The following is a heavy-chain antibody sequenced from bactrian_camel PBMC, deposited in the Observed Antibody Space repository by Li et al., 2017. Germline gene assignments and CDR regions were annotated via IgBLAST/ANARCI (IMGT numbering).Heavy chain of an antibody. D-gene: IGHD7*01. Sequence: DVQLVESGGGSVQAGESLRLSCVASGITFSRHNMSWVRQAPGNEVEWVAGITSLPSLFRAASYADSVKGRFTISQDKAKSIVYLQMNSLQPEDTGVYSCAAVPCPRGVVAAAADQYEHWGQGTQVTVS. V-gene: IGHV3S40*01. CDR2: ITSLPSLFRAA. J-gene: IGHJ4*01. CDR1: GITFSRHN. CDR3: AAVPCPRGVVAAAADQYEH.